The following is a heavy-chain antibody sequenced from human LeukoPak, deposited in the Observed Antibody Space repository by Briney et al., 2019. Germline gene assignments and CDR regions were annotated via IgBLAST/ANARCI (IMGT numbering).Heavy chain of an antibody. J-gene: IGHJ5*02. Sequence: GRSLRLSCAASGFTFSSYAMHWVRQAPGKGLEWVAVISYDGSNKYYADSVKGRFTISRDNSKNTLYLQMNSLRAEDTAVYFCARQGYSDFGGWFDPWGQGIPIIVSS. D-gene: IGHD2-21*01. V-gene: IGHV3-30*04. CDR2: ISYDGSNK. CDR3: ARQGYSDFGGWFDP. CDR1: GFTFSSYA.